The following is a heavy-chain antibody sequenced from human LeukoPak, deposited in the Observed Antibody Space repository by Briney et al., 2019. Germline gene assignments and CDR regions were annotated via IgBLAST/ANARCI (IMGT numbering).Heavy chain of an antibody. CDR1: GFTFSSHA. D-gene: IGHD1-26*01. CDR3: TTMAGIVGAKYFDY. V-gene: IGHV3-15*07. J-gene: IGHJ4*02. CDR2: IKSKTDDGTT. Sequence: GGSLRLSCAVSGFTFSSHAMNWVRQAPGKGLEWVGRIKSKTDDGTTDYAAPVKGRFTLSRDDSKNTLFLQMNSLKIEDTAVYYCTTMAGIVGAKYFDYWGQGILVTVSS.